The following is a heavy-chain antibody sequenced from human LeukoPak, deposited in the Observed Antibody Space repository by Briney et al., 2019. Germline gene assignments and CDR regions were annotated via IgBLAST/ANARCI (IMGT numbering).Heavy chain of an antibody. CDR1: GGSFSGYY. Sequence: SETLSLTCAVYGGSFSGYYWSWIRQPPGKGLEWIGEINHSGSTNYNPSLKSRVTISVDTSKNQFSLKLSSATAADTAVYYCARAPIAVASFDYWGQGTLVTVSS. V-gene: IGHV4-34*01. D-gene: IGHD6-19*01. J-gene: IGHJ4*02. CDR2: INHSGST. CDR3: ARAPIAVASFDY.